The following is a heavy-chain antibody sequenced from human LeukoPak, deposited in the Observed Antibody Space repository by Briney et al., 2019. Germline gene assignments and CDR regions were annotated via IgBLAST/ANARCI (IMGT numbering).Heavy chain of an antibody. CDR1: GGSNNYYY. CDR2: ISSSGTS. Sequence: SETLSLTCSVSGGSNNYYYRTWIRQPAGKGLEWIGRISSSGTSNYTPSLRSRVTLSIDMSENQFSLKLSSVTAADTAVYYCARCRIAARLGCVYWGQGNLVTVSS. CDR3: ARCRIAARLGCVY. J-gene: IGHJ4*02. D-gene: IGHD6-6*01. V-gene: IGHV4-4*07.